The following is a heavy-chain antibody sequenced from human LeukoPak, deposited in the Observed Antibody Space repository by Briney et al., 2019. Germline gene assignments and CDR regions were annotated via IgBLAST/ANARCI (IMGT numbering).Heavy chain of an antibody. CDR3: ARAPNIVGATRFWFDP. D-gene: IGHD1-26*01. Sequence: PSETLSLTCTVSGGSISSSSYYWGWIRQPPGKGLEWIGSIYYSGSTYYNPSLKSRVTISVDTSKNQFSLKLSSVTAADTAVYYCARAPNIVGATRFWFDPWGQGTLVTVSS. CDR2: IYYSGST. J-gene: IGHJ5*02. CDR1: GGSISSSSYY. V-gene: IGHV4-39*07.